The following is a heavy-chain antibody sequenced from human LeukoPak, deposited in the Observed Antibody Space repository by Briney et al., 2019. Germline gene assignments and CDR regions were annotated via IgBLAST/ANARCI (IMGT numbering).Heavy chain of an antibody. D-gene: IGHD1/OR15-1a*01. J-gene: IGHJ2*01. V-gene: IGHV3-23*01. Sequence: GGSLRLSCAASGFTFSSYAMSWVRQAPGKGLEWVSAISGSGGSTYYADSVKGRFTISRDNSKNTLYLQMNSLRAEDTAVYYCARNKFLDWYFDLWGRGTLVTVSS. CDR3: ARNKFLDWYFDL. CDR2: ISGSGGST. CDR1: GFTFSSYA.